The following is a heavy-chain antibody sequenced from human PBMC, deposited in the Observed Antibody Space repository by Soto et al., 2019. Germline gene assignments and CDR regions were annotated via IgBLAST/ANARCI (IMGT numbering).Heavy chain of an antibody. CDR3: AREGTENYKLTLLWFGELNLYYYYMDV. CDR1: GYTFTSYG. CDR2: ISAYNGNT. D-gene: IGHD3-10*01. J-gene: IGHJ6*03. V-gene: IGHV1-18*01. Sequence: QVQLVQSGAEVKKPGASVKVSCKASGYTFTSYGISWVRQAPGQGLEWMGWISAYNGNTNYAQKLQGRVTMTTDTSTSTAYMELRSLRSDDTAVYYCAREGTENYKLTLLWFGELNLYYYYMDVWGKGTTVTVSS.